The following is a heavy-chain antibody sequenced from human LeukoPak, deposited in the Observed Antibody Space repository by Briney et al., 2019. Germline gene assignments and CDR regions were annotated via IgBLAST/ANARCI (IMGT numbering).Heavy chain of an antibody. Sequence: SETLSLTCAVHGGSFSGYYWSWIRQPPGKGLEWIGEINHSGSTNYNPSLKSRVTISVDTSKNQFSLKLSSVTAADTAVYYCASPPSYYYETSGYSHDAFDLWGQGTMITVSS. CDR3: ASPPSYYYETSGYSHDAFDL. CDR2: INHSGST. CDR1: GGSFSGYY. D-gene: IGHD3-22*01. J-gene: IGHJ3*01. V-gene: IGHV4-34*01.